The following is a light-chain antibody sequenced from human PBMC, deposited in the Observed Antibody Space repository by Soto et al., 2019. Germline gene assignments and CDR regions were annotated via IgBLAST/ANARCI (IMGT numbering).Light chain of an antibody. J-gene: IGKJ3*01. CDR1: QSVSSN. V-gene: IGKV3-15*01. Sequence: EIVMTQSPATLSVSPGERATLSCRASQSVSSNLAWYQQKPGQAPRLLIYGASTRATGIPARFSGSGSGTEFTLTISSLQSEDFAVSYCQQYNNWPFTFGPGTKVISN. CDR3: QQYNNWPFT. CDR2: GAS.